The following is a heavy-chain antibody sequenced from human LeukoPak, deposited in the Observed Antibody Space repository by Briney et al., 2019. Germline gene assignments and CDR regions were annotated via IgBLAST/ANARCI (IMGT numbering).Heavy chain of an antibody. CDR1: GGSISSSSYY. V-gene: IGHV4-39*01. CDR3: ARREAEYFDY. CDR2: IYYSGST. J-gene: IGHJ4*02. D-gene: IGHD1-26*01. Sequence: SETLSLTCTVSGGSISSSSYYWGWIRQPPGKGLEWIGTIYYSGSTYYNPSLKSRVTISVDTSKNQFSLKLSSVTAADAAVYYCARREAEYFDYWGQGTLVTVSS.